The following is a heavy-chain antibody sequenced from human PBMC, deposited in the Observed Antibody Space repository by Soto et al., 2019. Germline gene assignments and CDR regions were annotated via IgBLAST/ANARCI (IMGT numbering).Heavy chain of an antibody. CDR3: AGGYHDKLYYYYYYMDV. V-gene: IGHV1-18*01. D-gene: IGHD6-13*01. Sequence: ASVKVSCKASGYTFTSYGISWVRQAPGQGLEWMGWISAYNGNTNYAQKLQGGVTMTTDTSTSTAYMELRSLRSDDTAVYYCAGGYHDKLYYYYYYMDVWGKGTTVTVSS. J-gene: IGHJ6*03. CDR2: ISAYNGNT. CDR1: GYTFTSYG.